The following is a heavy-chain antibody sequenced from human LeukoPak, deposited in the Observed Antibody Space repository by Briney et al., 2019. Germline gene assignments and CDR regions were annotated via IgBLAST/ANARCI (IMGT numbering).Heavy chain of an antibody. V-gene: IGHV3-7*04. CDR3: TRVGYIDEGIDY. Sequence: GGSLRLSCVASGFPFSSYWMTWVRQAPGKGLEWVANIKQDGSKKSYVDSVKGRFTISRDNAKNSLFLQMNSLRAEDTAIYYCTRVGYIDEGIDYWGQGTLVTVSS. J-gene: IGHJ4*02. D-gene: IGHD5-24*01. CDR1: GFPFSSYW. CDR2: IKQDGSKK.